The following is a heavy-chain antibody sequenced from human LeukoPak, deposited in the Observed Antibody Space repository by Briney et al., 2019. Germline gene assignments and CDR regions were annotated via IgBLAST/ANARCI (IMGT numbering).Heavy chain of an antibody. CDR2: ISGSGVST. J-gene: IGHJ4*02. V-gene: IGHV3-23*01. D-gene: IGHD3-3*01. Sequence: GGSLRLSCAASGFTFSSYSMNWVRQAPGKGLEWVSSISGSGVSTYYADSVKGRFSTSRDNSKNTLYLQMNSLRAEDTAVYYCAKTVRYSLRFLEWSNWGQGTLVTVSS. CDR3: AKTVRYSLRFLEWSN. CDR1: GFTFSSYS.